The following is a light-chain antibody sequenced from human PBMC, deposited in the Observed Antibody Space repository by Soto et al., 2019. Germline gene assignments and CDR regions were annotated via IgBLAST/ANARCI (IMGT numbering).Light chain of an antibody. CDR3: QSYDSSLSGPV. CDR1: SSNIGAGYD. J-gene: IGLJ1*01. CDR2: GNS. Sequence: QAVVTQPPSVSGAPGQRVTISCTGSSSNIGAGYDVHWYQQLPGTAPKLLIYGNSNRPSGVPDRFSGSKSGTSASLAITGLQAEGEADYYCQSYDSSLSGPVFGTGTQLTVL. V-gene: IGLV1-40*01.